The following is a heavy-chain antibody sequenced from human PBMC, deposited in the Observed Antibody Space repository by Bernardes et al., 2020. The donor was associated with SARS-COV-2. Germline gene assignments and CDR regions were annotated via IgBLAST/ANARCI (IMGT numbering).Heavy chain of an antibody. CDR3: ARDGSLRFLEWFFDY. D-gene: IGHD3-3*01. V-gene: IGHV3-33*01. Sequence: GGSLRLSCAASGFTFSSYGMHWVRQAPGQGLEWVAVIWYDGSNKYYADSVKGRFTISRDNSKNTLYLQMNSLRAEDTAVYYCARDGSLRFLEWFFDYWGQGTLVTVS. CDR1: GFTFSSYG. J-gene: IGHJ4*02. CDR2: IWYDGSNK.